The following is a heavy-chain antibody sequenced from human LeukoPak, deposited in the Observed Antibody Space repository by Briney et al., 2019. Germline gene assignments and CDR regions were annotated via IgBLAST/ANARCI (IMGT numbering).Heavy chain of an antibody. CDR3: AKDLGYCGGDCYSGFDY. CDR2: FSGGGGSA. CDR1: GFTFSNYA. Sequence: PGASLRLSCAASGFTFSNYAMSWVRQAPGKGLDWVSAFSGGGGSAYYADSVKGRFTISRDNSKNTLYLQMNSLRADDTALYYCAKDLGYCGGDCYSGFDYWGQGTLVTVSS. D-gene: IGHD2-21*02. J-gene: IGHJ4*02. V-gene: IGHV3-23*01.